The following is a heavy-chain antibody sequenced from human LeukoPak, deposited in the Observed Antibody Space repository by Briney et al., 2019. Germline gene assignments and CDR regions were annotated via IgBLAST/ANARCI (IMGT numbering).Heavy chain of an antibody. Sequence: HPGGSLRLSCAASGFTGLKFNDYAMHWVRQAPGKGLEWVSGISWNSGSIGYADSVKGRFTISRDNAKNSLYLQMNSPRAEDTALYYCAKAAQWFGELSVYILDYWGQGTLVTVSS. CDR2: ISWNSGSI. CDR1: GFTGLKFNDYA. J-gene: IGHJ4*02. D-gene: IGHD3-10*01. CDR3: AKAAQWFGELSVYILDY. V-gene: IGHV3-9*01.